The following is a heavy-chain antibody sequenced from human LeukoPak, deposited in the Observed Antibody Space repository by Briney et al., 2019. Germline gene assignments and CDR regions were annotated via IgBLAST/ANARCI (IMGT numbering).Heavy chain of an antibody. Sequence: GGSLRHSCAASGFTFSTYWMKWVRQAPGKGLEWVASIKEDGSDKYYVDSVKGRFSISRDNAKNSLYLQMDSLRTEDTAVYYCAKGGHYNFDYWGQGTLVTVSS. V-gene: IGHV3-7*01. CDR3: AKGGHYNFDY. CDR1: GFTFSTYW. J-gene: IGHJ4*02. CDR2: IKEDGSDK. D-gene: IGHD4-11*01.